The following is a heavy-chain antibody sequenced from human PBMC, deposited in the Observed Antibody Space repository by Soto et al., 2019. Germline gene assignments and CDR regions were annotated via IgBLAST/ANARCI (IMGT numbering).Heavy chain of an antibody. Sequence: SETLSLTCAVSGGSISSFYWSWLRQPPGKGLEWIGYIYYSGGTNYNPSLKSRVTISLDASKNHFSLKLSSVTAADTAVYYCARAGGYNYHFDFWGQGSPVTVSS. CDR1: GGSISSFY. CDR2: IYYSGGT. CDR3: ARAGGYNYHFDF. D-gene: IGHD5-18*01. J-gene: IGHJ5*01. V-gene: IGHV4-59*01.